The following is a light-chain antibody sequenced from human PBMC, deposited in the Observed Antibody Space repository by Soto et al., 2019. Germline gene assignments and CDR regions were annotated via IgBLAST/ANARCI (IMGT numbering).Light chain of an antibody. CDR1: QGITNS. Sequence: DIQMTQSPSSLSASVGDRVTITCRASQGITNSLAWYQQIPGKVPKLLIYAASTLQSGVPSRFSGSGSGTDFPLTISSLQPEDVATYYCQKYNSAPLTCGPATKVDIK. J-gene: IGKJ3*01. V-gene: IGKV1-27*01. CDR3: QKYNSAPLT. CDR2: AAS.